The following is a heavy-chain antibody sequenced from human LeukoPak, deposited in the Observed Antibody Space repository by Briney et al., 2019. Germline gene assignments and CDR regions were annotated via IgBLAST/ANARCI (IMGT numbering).Heavy chain of an antibody. CDR3: AKDQIAARPYGVAFDI. V-gene: IGHV3-11*01. CDR1: GFTFSDYS. D-gene: IGHD6-6*01. J-gene: IGHJ3*02. CDR2: ISTSGSSI. Sequence: GGSLRLSCAASGFTFSDYSINWIRQAPGKGLEWVSYISTSGSSIYYADSVKGRFTISRDNAKNSLFLQMNSLRAEDTAVYYCAKDQIAARPYGVAFDIWGQGTMVTVSS.